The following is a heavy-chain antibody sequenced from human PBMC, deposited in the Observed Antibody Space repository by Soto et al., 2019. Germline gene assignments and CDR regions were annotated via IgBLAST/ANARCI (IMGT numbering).Heavy chain of an antibody. CDR2: ISWHSETI. J-gene: IGHJ5*02. V-gene: IGHV3-9*01. CDR1: GFIFEDYG. D-gene: IGHD3-3*01. Sequence: EVQLVESGGALVQPGRSLSLSCAGSGFIFEDYGMHWVRQAPGNGLEWVAGISWHSETIAYADSVKGRFPISRDNTTNSLYLEMNNVRTEDTALYYCAKVGSFAVVEFEPWGQGTQVTVSS. CDR3: AKVGSFAVVEFEP.